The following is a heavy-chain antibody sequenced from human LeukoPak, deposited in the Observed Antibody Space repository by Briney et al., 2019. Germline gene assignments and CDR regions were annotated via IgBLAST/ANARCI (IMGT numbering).Heavy chain of an antibody. V-gene: IGHV4-4*08. J-gene: IGHJ3*02. CDR1: GASITGEQ. Sequence: SETLSLTCTSSGASITGEQWSWIRQPPGKGLEWIGYIYSSETTNYKPSLKSRVTISADTSKNQFSLKLTSVTAADTATYYFARRNDFDIWGQGTIVTVSS. CDR3: ARRNDFDI. CDR2: IYSSETT.